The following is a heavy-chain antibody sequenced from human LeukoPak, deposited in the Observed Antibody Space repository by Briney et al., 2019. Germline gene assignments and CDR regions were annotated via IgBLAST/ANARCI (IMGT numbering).Heavy chain of an antibody. CDR2: INHSGST. CDR1: GGSISSGGYY. D-gene: IGHD6-13*01. V-gene: IGHV4-39*07. CDR3: ARGQEAAAVYYFDY. J-gene: IGHJ4*02. Sequence: SETLSLTCTVSGGSISSGGYYWSWIRQPPGKGLEWIGEINHSGSTNYNPSLKSRVTISVDTSKNQFSLKLSSVTAADTAVYYCARGQEAAAVYYFDYWGQGTLVTVSS.